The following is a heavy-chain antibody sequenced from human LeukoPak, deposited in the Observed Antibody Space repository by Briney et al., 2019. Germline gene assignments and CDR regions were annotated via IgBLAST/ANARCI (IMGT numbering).Heavy chain of an antibody. CDR3: ARGPPGPAGYFQY. D-gene: IGHD3-10*01. J-gene: IGHJ1*01. V-gene: IGHV3-66*02. Sequence: GGSLRLSCAASGFTFSNAWMSWVRQAPGKGLEWVSAISGSGSTYYADSVKGRFTISRDNSKNTLYLQMNSLRFEDTAVYYCARGPPGPAGYFQYWGQGTLVTVSS. CDR1: GFTFSNAW. CDR2: ISGSGST.